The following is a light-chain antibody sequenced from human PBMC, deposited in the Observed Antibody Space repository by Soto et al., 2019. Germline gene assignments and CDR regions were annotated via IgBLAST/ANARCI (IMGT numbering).Light chain of an antibody. V-gene: IGKV1-5*01. Sequence: DIQLTQSPSFLSASVGDRVTITCRASQSISGWLAWYQQKPGKAPKLLIYDASSLESGVPSRFSGSGSGTEFTLTISSLQPDDFATYYCQQYNSYLWTFGQGTKVDIK. CDR2: DAS. CDR1: QSISGW. J-gene: IGKJ1*01. CDR3: QQYNSYLWT.